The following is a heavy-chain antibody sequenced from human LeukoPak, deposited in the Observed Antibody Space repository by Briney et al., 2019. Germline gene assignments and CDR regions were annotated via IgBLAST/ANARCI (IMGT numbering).Heavy chain of an antibody. J-gene: IGHJ6*02. CDR1: GGSISSYY. D-gene: IGHD4-11*01. V-gene: IGHV4-59*01. Sequence: SETLSLTCSVAGGSISSYYWRWHRHPPGNGLEWVGYIYYGGSTNYKTSLKSRATISADTSKNQFSLKLSSVTAADTAVYYCARALQYGYYYGMDGWGQGTTVTVSS. CDR3: ARALQYGYYYGMDG. CDR2: IYYGGST.